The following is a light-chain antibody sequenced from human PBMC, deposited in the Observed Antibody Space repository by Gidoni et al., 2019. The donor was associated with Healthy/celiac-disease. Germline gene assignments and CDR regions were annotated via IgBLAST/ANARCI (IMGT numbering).Light chain of an antibody. CDR2: WAS. V-gene: IGKV4-1*01. CDR3: QHRA. CDR1: QSVLYSSNNKNY. Sequence: DIVMTQSPDSLAVSLGERATINCKSSQSVLYSSNNKNYLAWYQQKPGQPPKLLIYWASTRESGVPDRFSGSGSGTDFTLTISSLQAEDVAVYYCQHRAFGQXTKVEIK. J-gene: IGKJ1*01.